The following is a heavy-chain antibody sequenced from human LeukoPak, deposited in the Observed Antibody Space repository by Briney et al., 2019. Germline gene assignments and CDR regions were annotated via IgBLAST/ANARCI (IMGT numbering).Heavy chain of an antibody. D-gene: IGHD3-22*01. CDR1: GGSFSGYY. CDR3: ARRYYDSSGYYPTLYYYYMDV. Sequence: SETLSLTCAVYGGSFSGYYWSWIRQPPGKGLEWIGEINHSGSTNYNPSLKSRVTISVDTSKNQFSLKLSSVTAADTAVYYCARRYYDSSGYYPTLYYYYMDVWGKGTTVTVSS. J-gene: IGHJ6*03. CDR2: INHSGST. V-gene: IGHV4-34*01.